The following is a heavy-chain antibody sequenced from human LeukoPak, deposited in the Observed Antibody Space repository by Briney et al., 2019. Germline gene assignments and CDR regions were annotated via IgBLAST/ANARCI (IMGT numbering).Heavy chain of an antibody. CDR2: IYYSGSS. Sequence: SGTLSLTCAVSGGSITNSYWGWVRQPPGKGLEWIASIYYSGSSYYNPSLKSRVTMSVDTSKNQFSLKLSSVTAADTAVYYCVRLDYSNFFDYWGQGNLVTVSS. V-gene: IGHV4-39*07. CDR3: VRLDYSNFFDY. CDR1: GGSITNSY. D-gene: IGHD4-11*01. J-gene: IGHJ4*02.